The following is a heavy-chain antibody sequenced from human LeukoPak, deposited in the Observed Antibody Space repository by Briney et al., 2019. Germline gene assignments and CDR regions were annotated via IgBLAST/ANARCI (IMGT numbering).Heavy chain of an antibody. CDR1: GGSISSYY. CDR2: IYYSGST. CDR3: AREGDSLFDY. V-gene: IGHV4-59*01. D-gene: IGHD1-26*01. J-gene: IGHJ4*02. Sequence: SETLSRTCTVSGGSISSYYWSWIRQPPGKGLEWIGYIYYSGSTNYNPSLKSRVTISVDTSKNQFSLKLSSVTAADTAVYYCAREGDSLFDYWGQGTLVTVSS.